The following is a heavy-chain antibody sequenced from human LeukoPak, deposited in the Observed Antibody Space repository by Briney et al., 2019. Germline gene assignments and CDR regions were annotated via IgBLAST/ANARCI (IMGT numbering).Heavy chain of an antibody. CDR1: GGSISSGDYY. CDR2: IYYSGST. CDR3: ARGGSSGYPFDY. J-gene: IGHJ4*02. D-gene: IGHD3-22*01. V-gene: IGHV4-30-4*08. Sequence: SQTLSLTCTVSGGSISSGDYYWSWIRQPPGKGLEWIGYIYYSGSTYYNPSLKSRVTISVDTSKNQFSLKLSSVTAADTAVYYCARGGSSGYPFDYWGQGTLVIVSS.